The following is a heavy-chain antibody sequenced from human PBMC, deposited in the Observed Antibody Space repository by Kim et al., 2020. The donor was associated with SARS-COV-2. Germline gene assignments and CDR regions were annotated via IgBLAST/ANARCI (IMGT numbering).Heavy chain of an antibody. CDR3: VKEQWQRNFAFDF. CDR2: IGTSDGT. Sequence: GGSLRLSCAASGFTFSNYAMTWVRQAPGKGLEWVSAIGTSDGTYYADSVKGRFTISRDDSRSTLYLQMNSLRAEDTALYYRVKEQWQRNFAFDFWGRGTMVTVSS. CDR1: GFTFSNYA. D-gene: IGHD6-19*01. V-gene: IGHV3-23*01. J-gene: IGHJ3*01.